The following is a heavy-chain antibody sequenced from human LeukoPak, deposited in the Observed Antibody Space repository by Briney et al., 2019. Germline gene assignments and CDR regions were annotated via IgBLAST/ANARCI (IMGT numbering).Heavy chain of an antibody. Sequence: GGSLRLSCAASGFTVSSNYMSWVRQAPGKGLEWVSVIYSGGSTYYADSVKGRFTISRDNSKNTLFLQMNSLRAEDTAVYYCARVPYSYGYWYFDYWGQGTLVTVSA. CDR1: GFTVSSNY. CDR3: ARVPYSYGYWYFDY. D-gene: IGHD5-18*01. CDR2: IYSGGST. V-gene: IGHV3-53*01. J-gene: IGHJ4*02.